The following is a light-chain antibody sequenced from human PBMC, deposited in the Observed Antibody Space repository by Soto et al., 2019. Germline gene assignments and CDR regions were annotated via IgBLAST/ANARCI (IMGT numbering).Light chain of an antibody. J-gene: IGKJ5*01. CDR2: DAS. V-gene: IGKV3-15*01. Sequence: EIVLTQSPATLSVSPGERATLSCRASHSAASAVAWYQQKPGQAPRLLIYDASTRATGIPARFSGSGSATEFTLTISSLQSEDFAVYYCQQRLNWPPTFGQGTRLEIK. CDR3: QQRLNWPPT. CDR1: HSAASA.